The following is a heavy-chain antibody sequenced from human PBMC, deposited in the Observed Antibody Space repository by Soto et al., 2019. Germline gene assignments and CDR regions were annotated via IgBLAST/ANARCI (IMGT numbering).Heavy chain of an antibody. Sequence: ASVKVSCKASGGTFSSYAISWVRQAPGQGLEWMGGIIPIFGTANYAQKFQGRVTITADESTSIAYMELSSLRSEDTAVYYCARGRIAAAGFNEFDPWGKGTLVTVSS. CDR1: GGTFSSYA. D-gene: IGHD6-13*01. V-gene: IGHV1-69*13. CDR2: IIPIFGTA. J-gene: IGHJ5*02. CDR3: ARGRIAAAGFNEFDP.